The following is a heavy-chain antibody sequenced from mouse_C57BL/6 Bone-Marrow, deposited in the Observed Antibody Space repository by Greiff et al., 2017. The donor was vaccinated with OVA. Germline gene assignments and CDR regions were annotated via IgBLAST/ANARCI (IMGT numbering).Heavy chain of an antibody. V-gene: IGHV14-4*01. CDR3: TRGYFDV. CDR2: IDPENGDT. J-gene: IGHJ1*03. Sequence: VQLQQSGAELVRPGASVKLSCTASGFNIKDDYMHWVKQRPEQGLEWIGWIDPENGDTEYASKFQGMATITADTSSNTAYLQLSSLTSEDTAVYYCTRGYFDVWGTGTTVTVSS. CDR1: GFNIKDDY.